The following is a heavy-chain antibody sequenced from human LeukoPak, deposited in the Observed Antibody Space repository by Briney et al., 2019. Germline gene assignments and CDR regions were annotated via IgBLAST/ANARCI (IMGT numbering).Heavy chain of an antibody. J-gene: IGHJ4*02. Sequence: AGGSLRLSCVASGFMFSSYEMNWVRQAPGKGLEWVSYISSSGSTIYYADSVKGRFTISRDNAKNSLYLQMNSLRAEDTAVYYCARVVVRGVLILRYWGQGTLVTVSS. CDR3: ARVVVRGVLILRY. V-gene: IGHV3-48*03. CDR1: GFMFSSYE. CDR2: ISSSGSTI. D-gene: IGHD3-10*01.